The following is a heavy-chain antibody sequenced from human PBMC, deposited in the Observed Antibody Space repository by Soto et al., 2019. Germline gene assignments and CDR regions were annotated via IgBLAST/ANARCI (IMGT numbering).Heavy chain of an antibody. Sequence: QVQLVQSGAEVKKPGSSVKVSCKASGGTFSSYAISWVRQAPGQGLEWMGGIIPISDTTNYAQKFQGRVTITADESTSRACMELSSLRSEDTAVYYCARSQGSSTSLEIYYYYYYGMDVWGQGTTVTVSS. V-gene: IGHV1-69*01. D-gene: IGHD2-2*01. CDR2: IIPISDTT. CDR3: ARSQGSSTSLEIYYYYYYGMDV. J-gene: IGHJ6*02. CDR1: GGTFSSYA.